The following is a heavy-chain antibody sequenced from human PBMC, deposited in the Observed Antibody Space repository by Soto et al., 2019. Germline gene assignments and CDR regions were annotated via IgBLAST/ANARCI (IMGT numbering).Heavy chain of an antibody. CDR2: IIPIFGTA. Sequence: QVQLVQSGAEVKKPGSSVKVSCKAPGGTFSSYAISWVRQAPGQGLEWMGGIIPIFGTAKYAQKFKGRVTITADESKSTGYMELSSLRSEDTAVYYCARSQGGSSSLDIYYYYYYGMDVWGQGTKVTVSS. J-gene: IGHJ6*02. V-gene: IGHV1-69*01. CDR3: ARSQGGSSSLDIYYYYYYGMDV. D-gene: IGHD2-15*01. CDR1: GGTFSSYA.